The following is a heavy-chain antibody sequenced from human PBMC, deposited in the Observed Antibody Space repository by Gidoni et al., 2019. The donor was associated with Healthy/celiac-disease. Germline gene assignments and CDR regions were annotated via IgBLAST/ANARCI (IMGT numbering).Heavy chain of an antibody. CDR2: ISGSGVST. V-gene: IGHV3-23*01. J-gene: IGHJ6*03. CDR1: GFNFSSYA. CDR3: AKGVVPAAIPTVYYYYYMDV. D-gene: IGHD2-2*02. Sequence: EVQLLESGGGLVQPGGSLRLSCAASGFNFSSYAMSWVRQAPGKGLAWVSAISGSGVSTYYADSVKGRFTISRDNSKNTLYLQMNSLRAEDTAVYYCAKGVVPAAIPTVYYYYYMDVWGKGTTVTVSS.